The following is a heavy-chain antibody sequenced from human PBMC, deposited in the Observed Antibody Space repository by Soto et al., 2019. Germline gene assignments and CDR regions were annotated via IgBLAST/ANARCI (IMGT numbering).Heavy chain of an antibody. CDR2: IIPILGIA. J-gene: IGHJ4*02. CDR1: GGTFSSYT. CDR3: VRGSLRANYDILTGYSP. D-gene: IGHD3-9*01. Sequence: VKVSCKASGGTFSSYTISWVQQAPGQGLEWMGRIIPILGIANYAQKFQGRVTITADKSTSTAYMELSSLRSEDTAVYYCVRGSLRANYDILTGYSPWGQGTLVTVS. V-gene: IGHV1-69*02.